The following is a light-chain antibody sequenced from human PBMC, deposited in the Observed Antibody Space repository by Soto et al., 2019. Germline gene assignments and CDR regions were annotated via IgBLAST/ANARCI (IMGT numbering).Light chain of an antibody. CDR1: QDISNY. V-gene: IGKV1-33*01. J-gene: IGKJ4*01. CDR3: QQYDNLSLT. CDR2: DAS. Sequence: DIYMTQSPSSLSSSVGDRVAITSQASQDISNYLNWYQHIPGRAPKLLIFDASNLETGVPSRFSGSGSGTEFTFTISSLQPEDIATYYCQQYDNLSLTFGGGTKVDIK.